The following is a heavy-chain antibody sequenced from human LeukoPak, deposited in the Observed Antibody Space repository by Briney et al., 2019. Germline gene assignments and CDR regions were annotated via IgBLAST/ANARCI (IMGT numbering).Heavy chain of an antibody. CDR1: GFTFSDYY. V-gene: IGHV3-9*01. CDR2: INWNSGSI. Sequence: GGSLRLSCAASGFTFSDYYMHWVRQAPGKGLEWVSGINWNSGSIDYADSVKGRFTISRDNAKNSLYLQMNSLRAEDTALYYCAKGDSSTPKYYLGYWGQGTLVTVSS. D-gene: IGHD3-22*01. J-gene: IGHJ4*02. CDR3: AKGDSSTPKYYLGY.